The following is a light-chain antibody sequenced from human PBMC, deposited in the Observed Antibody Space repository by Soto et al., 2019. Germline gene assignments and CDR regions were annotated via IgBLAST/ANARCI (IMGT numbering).Light chain of an antibody. CDR2: EGS. CDR3: CSYAGSNTFV. CDR1: SSDVGRYNL. Sequence: QSALTQPASVSGSPGQSITISCTGTSSDVGRYNLVSWYQQSPGKAPKLLIYEGSERPSGVSYRFSGSKSGNSASLTISGLQAEDEADYYCCSYAGSNTFVFGGGTKLTVL. V-gene: IGLV2-23*01. J-gene: IGLJ2*01.